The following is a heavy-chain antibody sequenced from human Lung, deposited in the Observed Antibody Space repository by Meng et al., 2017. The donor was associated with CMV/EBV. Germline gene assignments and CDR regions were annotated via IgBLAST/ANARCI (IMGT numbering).Heavy chain of an antibody. CDR3: ARGGRFSDA. CDR2: SGST. Sequence: SDTLSLTCSVSGGSISSYYWSWIRQPPGKGLEWIGYSGSTNYNPSLQSRVTISVDTSKNQFSLKLSSVTAADTAVYYCARGGRFSDAWGQGTRVTVSS. J-gene: IGHJ5*02. D-gene: IGHD3-10*01. V-gene: IGHV4-59*07. CDR1: GGSISSYY.